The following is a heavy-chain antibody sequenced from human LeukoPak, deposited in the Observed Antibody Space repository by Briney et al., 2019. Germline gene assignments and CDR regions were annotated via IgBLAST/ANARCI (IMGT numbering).Heavy chain of an antibody. CDR3: AKSKWIQLWLLFDY. CDR1: GFTFSSHG. D-gene: IGHD5-18*01. Sequence: GGSLRLSCAASGFTFSSHGMNWVRQAPGKGLEWVSGIIPSGHTTYYADSVRGRFTISRDNSRNTLYLQMNSLRAEDTAVYYCAKSKWIQLWLLFDYWGQGTLVTVSS. CDR2: IIPSGHTT. J-gene: IGHJ4*02. V-gene: IGHV3-23*01.